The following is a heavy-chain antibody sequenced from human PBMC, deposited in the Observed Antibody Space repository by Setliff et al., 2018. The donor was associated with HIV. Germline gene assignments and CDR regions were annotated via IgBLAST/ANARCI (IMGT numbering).Heavy chain of an antibody. CDR1: GGSISSGGYY. CDR2: IYYSGST. D-gene: IGHD6-13*01. CDR3: ARSGLYSSSWYYFDY. J-gene: IGHJ4*02. V-gene: IGHV4-31*03. Sequence: SETLSLTCTVSGGSISSGGYYWSWIRQRPGKGLEWIGYIYYSGSTYYNPSLKSRVTISVDTSKNQFSLKLSSVTAADTAVYYCARSGLYSSSWYYFDYWGQGTLVTVSS.